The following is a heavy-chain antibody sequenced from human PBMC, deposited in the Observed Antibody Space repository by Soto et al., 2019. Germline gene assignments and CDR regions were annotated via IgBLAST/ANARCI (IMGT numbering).Heavy chain of an antibody. CDR1: GFTFSRYA. CDR2: ISGSGGST. CDR3: AKDSHYYDSSGPPPYYYYGMDV. Sequence: GGTLRLSCAASGFTFSRYAMSWVRQAPGKGLQWVSAISGSGGSTYYADSVKGRFTISRDNSKNTLYLQMNSLRAEDAAVYYCAKDSHYYDSSGPPPYYYYGMDVWGQGTTVTVSS. J-gene: IGHJ6*02. V-gene: IGHV3-23*01. D-gene: IGHD3-22*01.